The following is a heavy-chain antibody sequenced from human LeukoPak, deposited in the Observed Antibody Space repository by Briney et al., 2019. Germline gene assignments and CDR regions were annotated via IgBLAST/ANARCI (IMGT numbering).Heavy chain of an antibody. D-gene: IGHD7-27*01. CDR1: GGSISNYF. CDR3: ARRPTGEPKFDY. J-gene: IGHJ4*02. Sequence: PSETLSLTCSVSGGSISNYFWTWIRQPPGKGLEWIGYIYSSGSTYYNPSLKSRVTISVDTSKNRFSLKLSTVTAADTAVYYCARRPTGEPKFDYWGQGTLVTASA. CDR2: IYSSGST. V-gene: IGHV4-59*08.